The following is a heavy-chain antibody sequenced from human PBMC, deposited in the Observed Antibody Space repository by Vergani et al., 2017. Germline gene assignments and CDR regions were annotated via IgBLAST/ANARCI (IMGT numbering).Heavy chain of an antibody. D-gene: IGHD3-22*01. CDR1: GGTFSSYA. CDR3: ARGRYYDSSGYPRGDYYYYMDV. CDR2: IIPIFGTA. V-gene: IGHV1-69*01. J-gene: IGHJ6*03. Sequence: QVQLVRSGAEVKKPGSSVKVSCKASGGTFSSYAISWVRPAPGQGLEWMGGIIPIFGTANYAQKFQGRVTITADESTSTAYMELSSRRSEDTAVYYCARGRYYDSSGYPRGDYYYYMDVWGKGTTVTVSS.